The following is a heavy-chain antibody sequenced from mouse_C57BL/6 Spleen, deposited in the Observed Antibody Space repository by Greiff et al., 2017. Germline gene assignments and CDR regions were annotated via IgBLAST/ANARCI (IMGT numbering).Heavy chain of an antibody. Sequence: QVQLKQSGAELVKPGASVKMSCKASGYTFTPYPIEWMKQNHGKSLEWIGNFHPYNDDTKYNEKFKGKATLTVEKSSSTVYLELSRLTSDDSAVYYCARGDYYGSSYYFDYWGQGTTLTVSS. CDR1: GYTFTPYP. J-gene: IGHJ2*01. CDR3: ARGDYYGSSYYFDY. D-gene: IGHD1-1*01. CDR2: FHPYNDDT. V-gene: IGHV1-47*01.